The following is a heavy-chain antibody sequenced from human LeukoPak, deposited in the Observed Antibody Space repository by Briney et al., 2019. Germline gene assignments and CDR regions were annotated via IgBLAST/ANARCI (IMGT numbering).Heavy chain of an antibody. Sequence: GGSLRLSCAATGFTFSSYPMHWVRQAPARGLEWVAVISYDGSNKNYADSVTSRFTISRDNSKNTLYLPMNSLRVEDTAVYYCATVQREYSYDSSGIMGNWGQGTLVTVSS. D-gene: IGHD3-22*01. CDR3: ATVQREYSYDSSGIMGN. V-gene: IGHV3-30*04. CDR2: ISYDGSNK. CDR1: GFTFSSYP. J-gene: IGHJ4*02.